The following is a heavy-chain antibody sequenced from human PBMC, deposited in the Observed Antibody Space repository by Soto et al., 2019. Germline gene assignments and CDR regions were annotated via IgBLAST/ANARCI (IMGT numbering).Heavy chain of an antibody. CDR1: GYTFTTSG. D-gene: IGHD1-7*01. Sequence: QVQLVQSGAEVKKPGASVKVSCKASGYTFTTSGITWVRQAPGQGLEWMGWISANNGNTNYAQNVQGRLTMTTDTSTRTAYMELRSLTTDDTAVYYCAKCGNWNYASESWGRGTRVTVS. CDR2: ISANNGNT. J-gene: IGHJ5*02. CDR3: AKCGNWNYASES. V-gene: IGHV1-18*01.